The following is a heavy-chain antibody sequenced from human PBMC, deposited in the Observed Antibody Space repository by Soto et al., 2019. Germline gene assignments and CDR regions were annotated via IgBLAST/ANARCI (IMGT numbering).Heavy chain of an antibody. Sequence: ESGGGLVQPGGSLRLSCSASGFTFSSYAMHWVRQAPGKGLEYVSAISSNGGSTYYADSVKGRFTISRDNSKNTLYLQMSSLRAEDTAVYYCVKADGITIFGVAYDYWGQGTLVTVSS. V-gene: IGHV3-64D*08. CDR1: GFTFSSYA. CDR2: ISSNGGST. J-gene: IGHJ4*02. D-gene: IGHD3-3*01. CDR3: VKADGITIFGVAYDY.